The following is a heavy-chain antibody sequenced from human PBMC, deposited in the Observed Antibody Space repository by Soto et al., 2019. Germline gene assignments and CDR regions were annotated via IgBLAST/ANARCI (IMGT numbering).Heavy chain of an antibody. CDR1: GYIFTNHY. Sequence: QVQLVQSGAEVKKPGASVKVSSKASGYIFTNHYLHWVRQAPGKGLEWMGIINDSGGSTNYLQQFEGRGTMTRDTSTSTVYMEMSSLRSEDTAVYFCARADYSDSSGFCYDYWGKGTLVTVSS. J-gene: IGHJ4*02. D-gene: IGHD3-22*01. CDR3: ARADYSDSSGFCYDY. CDR2: INDSGGST. V-gene: IGHV1-46*01.